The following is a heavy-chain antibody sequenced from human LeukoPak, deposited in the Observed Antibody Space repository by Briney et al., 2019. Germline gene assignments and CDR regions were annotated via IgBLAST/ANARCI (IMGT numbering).Heavy chain of an antibody. V-gene: IGHV3-23*01. Sequence: TGGSLRLSCAASGFTFSSYAMSWVRQAPGKGLEWVSAISGSGGSTYYADSVKGRFTISRDNSKNTLYLQMNSLRAEDTAVYYCAKDLEYSSSSGLGYWGQGTLVTVSS. CDR1: GFTFSSYA. D-gene: IGHD6-6*01. CDR2: ISGSGGST. J-gene: IGHJ4*02. CDR3: AKDLEYSSSSGLGY.